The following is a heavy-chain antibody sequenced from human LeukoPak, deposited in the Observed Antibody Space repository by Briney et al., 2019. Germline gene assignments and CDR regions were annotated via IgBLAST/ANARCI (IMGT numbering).Heavy chain of an antibody. J-gene: IGHJ5*02. Sequence: ASVKVSCKASGYTFSKYYLYWVRQAPGQGLEWMGWINPNSGGTNYAQKFQGRVTMTRDTSISTAYMELSRLRSDDTAVYYCARAHVGDIVVVPAAIPLDPWGQGTLVTVSS. D-gene: IGHD2-2*02. V-gene: IGHV1-2*02. CDR3: ARAHVGDIVVVPAAIPLDP. CDR2: INPNSGGT. CDR1: GYTFSKYY.